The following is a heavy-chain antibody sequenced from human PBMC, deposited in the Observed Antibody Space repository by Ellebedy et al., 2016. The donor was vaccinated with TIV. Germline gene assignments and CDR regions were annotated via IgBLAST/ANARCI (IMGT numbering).Heavy chain of an antibody. CDR2: INHSGST. D-gene: IGHD3-16*01. V-gene: IGHV4-34*01. CDR1: GGSFSGYY. J-gene: IGHJ5*02. CDR3: ARVGMQGDWFDP. Sequence: SETLSLXXAVYGGSFSGYYWSWIRQPPGKVLEWIGEINHSGSTNYNPSLKSRVTISVDTSKNQFSLKLSSVTAADTAVYYCARVGMQGDWFDPWGQGTLVTVSS.